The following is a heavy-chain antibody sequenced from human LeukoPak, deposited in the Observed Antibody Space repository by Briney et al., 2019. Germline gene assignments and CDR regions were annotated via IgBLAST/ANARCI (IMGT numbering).Heavy chain of an antibody. D-gene: IGHD5-24*01. CDR2: IYYSGSA. CDR1: GGSISSGSYY. V-gene: IGHV4-39*01. Sequence: SETLSLTCTVSGGSISSGSYYWGWIRQPPGKGLEWIGSIYYSGSAYYNPSLKSRVTISVDTSKNQFSLKLSSVTAADTAVYYCARVGRGGMATPTFDSWGQGTLVTVSS. J-gene: IGHJ4*02. CDR3: ARVGRGGMATPTFDS.